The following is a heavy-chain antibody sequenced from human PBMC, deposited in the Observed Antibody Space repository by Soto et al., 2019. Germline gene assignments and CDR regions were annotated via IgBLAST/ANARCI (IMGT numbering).Heavy chain of an antibody. CDR3: ARDLIHQVTHHYYYYGMDV. Sequence: GASVKVSCKASGYTFTSYDINWVRQATGQGLEWMGWMNPNSGNTGYAQKFQGRATMTRNTSISTAYMELSSLRSEDTAVYYCARDLIHQVTHHYYYYGMDVWGQGTTVTVSS. CDR1: GYTFTSYD. CDR2: MNPNSGNT. V-gene: IGHV1-8*01. D-gene: IGHD4-4*01. J-gene: IGHJ6*02.